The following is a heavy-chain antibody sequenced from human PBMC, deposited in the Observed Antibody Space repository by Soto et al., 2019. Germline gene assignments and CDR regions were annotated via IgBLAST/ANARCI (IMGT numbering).Heavy chain of an antibody. CDR2: ISYDGSNK. Sequence: LRLSCAASGFTFSSYAMHWVRQAPGKGLEWVAVISYDGSNKYYADSVKGRFTISRDNSKNTLYLQMNSLRAEDTAVYYCARDLTWRAVATTGGGIDVWGQGTTVTVSS. CDR1: GFTFSSYA. V-gene: IGHV3-30-3*01. J-gene: IGHJ6*02. D-gene: IGHD5-12*01. CDR3: ARDLTWRAVATTGGGIDV.